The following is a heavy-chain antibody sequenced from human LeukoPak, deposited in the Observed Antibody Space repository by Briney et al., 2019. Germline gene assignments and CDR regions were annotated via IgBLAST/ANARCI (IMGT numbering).Heavy chain of an antibody. Sequence: SETLSLTCTVSGYSISSGYYWGWIRQPPGKGLEWIGSIYHSGSTYYNPSLKSRVTISVDTPKNQFSLKLSSVTAADTAVYYCASSFEGPYYMDVWGKGTTVTVSS. CDR3: ASSFEGPYYMDV. CDR1: GYSISSGYY. J-gene: IGHJ6*03. CDR2: IYHSGST. V-gene: IGHV4-38-2*02.